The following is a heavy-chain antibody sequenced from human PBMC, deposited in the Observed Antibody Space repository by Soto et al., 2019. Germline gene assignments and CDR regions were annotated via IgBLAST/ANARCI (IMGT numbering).Heavy chain of an antibody. CDR3: AQGLGPRRQWIIDPFAY. CDR2: ISYDGTDT. J-gene: IGHJ4*02. D-gene: IGHD6-19*01. V-gene: IGHV3-30*18. CDR1: GFTFSIYA. Sequence: QVQLVASGGGVVQPGRSLRVSCAASGFTFSIYAMHWVRQAPGTGLEWVAVISYDGTDTYYADSVKGRFTISRDNSTNTVYLQMNSLRHDDTAVYYCAQGLGPRRQWIIDPFAYWGQAKLVTVSP.